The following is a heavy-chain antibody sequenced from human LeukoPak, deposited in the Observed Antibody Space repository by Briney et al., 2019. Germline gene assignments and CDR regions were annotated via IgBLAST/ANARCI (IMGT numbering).Heavy chain of an antibody. J-gene: IGHJ4*02. Sequence: SETLSLTCAVYGGSFSGYYWSWIRQPPGEGLEWLGEMNHSGSTIYNPSLKSRVTISVDTSTNQFSLKLSSVTAADTAVYYCARGDGNSVFSLGYWGQGTLVTVSS. CDR3: ARGDGNSVFSLGY. CDR2: MNHSGST. V-gene: IGHV4-34*01. CDR1: GGSFSGYY. D-gene: IGHD4-23*01.